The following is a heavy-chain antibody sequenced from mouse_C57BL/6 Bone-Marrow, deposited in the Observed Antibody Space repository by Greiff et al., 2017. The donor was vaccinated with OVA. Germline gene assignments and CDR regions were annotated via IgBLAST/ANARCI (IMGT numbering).Heavy chain of an antibody. CDR1: GYTFTSYT. CDR3: ARRLLQAMDY. V-gene: IGHV1-4*01. Sequence: VNLVESGAELARPGASVKMSCKASGYTFTSYTMHWVKQRPGQGLEWIGYINPSSGYTKYNQKFKDKATLTADKSSSTAYMQLSSLTSEDSAVYYCARRLLQAMDYWGQGTSVTVSS. CDR2: INPSSGYT. D-gene: IGHD2-3*01. J-gene: IGHJ4*01.